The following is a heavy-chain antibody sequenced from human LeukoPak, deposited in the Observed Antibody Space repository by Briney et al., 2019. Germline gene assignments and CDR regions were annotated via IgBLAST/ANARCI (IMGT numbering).Heavy chain of an antibody. D-gene: IGHD3-10*01. V-gene: IGHV3-53*01. J-gene: IGHJ2*01. Sequence: GGCPRLSCAGYGFTVSTYYMSWVRQAPGKGLEWVSVLYTGATTYYADSVKGRFTISRDNSKNTLYLQMNNLIAEDTAVYYCATDMAGGGSGSYYNSCWYFDLWGQGTLGTVSS. CDR3: ATDMAGGGSGSYYNSCWYFDL. CDR2: LYTGATT. CDR1: GFTVSTYY.